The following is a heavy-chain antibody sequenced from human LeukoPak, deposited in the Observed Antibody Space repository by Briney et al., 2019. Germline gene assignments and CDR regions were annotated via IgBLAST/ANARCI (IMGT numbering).Heavy chain of an antibody. CDR3: AKAGQGYYFDY. D-gene: IGHD2-15*01. CDR2: ISYDGSNK. CDR1: GFTFSSYG. J-gene: IGHJ4*02. Sequence: GGSLRLSCAASGFTFSSYGMHWVRQAPGKGLEWVAVISYDGSNKYNADSVKGRFTISRDNSKNMLYLQMNSLRAEDTGVYYCAKAGQGYYFDYWGQGTLVTVSS. V-gene: IGHV3-30*18.